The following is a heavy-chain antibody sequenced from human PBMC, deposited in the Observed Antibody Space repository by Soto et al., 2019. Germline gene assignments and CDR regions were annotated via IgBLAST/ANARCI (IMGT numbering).Heavy chain of an antibody. J-gene: IGHJ6*02. CDR3: ARGGDVNYYHGMDV. Sequence: QVQLVQSGGEVKKPGASVKLSCTASDYTFTSYGISWVRQATGQGLEWMGWISAYNGKTNYAQNVQGRVTMTTDTSTRTAYMDLRSLRSDDTAVYYCARGGDVNYYHGMDVWGQGTTVTVSS. CDR1: DYTFTSYG. D-gene: IGHD5-12*01. CDR2: ISAYNGKT. V-gene: IGHV1-18*01.